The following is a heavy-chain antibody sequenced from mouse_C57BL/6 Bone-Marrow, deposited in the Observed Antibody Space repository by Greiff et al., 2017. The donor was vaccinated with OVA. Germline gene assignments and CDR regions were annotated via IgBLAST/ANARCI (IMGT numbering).Heavy chain of an antibody. CDR2: IDPSDSYT. V-gene: IGHV1-59*01. D-gene: IGHD3-2*02. J-gene: IGHJ4*01. Sequence: QVQLQQPGAELVRPGTSVKLSCKASGYTFTSYWMHWVKQRPGQGLEWIGVIDPSDSYTNYNQKFKGKATLTVDTSSSTAYMQLSSLTSEDSAVYYCARGTAQDTPLMDYWGQGTSVTVSS. CDR3: ARGTAQDTPLMDY. CDR1: GYTFTSYW.